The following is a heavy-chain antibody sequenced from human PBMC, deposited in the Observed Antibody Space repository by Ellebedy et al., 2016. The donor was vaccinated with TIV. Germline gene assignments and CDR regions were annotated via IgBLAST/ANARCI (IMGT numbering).Heavy chain of an antibody. CDR2: IKQDGSEK. V-gene: IGHV3-7*01. CDR1: GFTFSSYW. D-gene: IGHD4-11*01. Sequence: GESLKISXAASGFTFSSYWMSWVRQAPGKGLEWVANIKQDGSEKYYVDSVKGRFTISRDNAKNSLYLQMNSLRAEDTAVYYCARGFPTVTTTRFNPWGQGTLVTVSS. CDR3: ARGFPTVTTTRFNP. J-gene: IGHJ5*02.